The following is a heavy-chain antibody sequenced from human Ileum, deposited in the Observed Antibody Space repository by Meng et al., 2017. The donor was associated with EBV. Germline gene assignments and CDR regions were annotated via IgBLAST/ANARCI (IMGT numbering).Heavy chain of an antibody. D-gene: IGHD5-18*01. Sequence: HLQEAGPGLVKPSGTLSLTCAGSGGSITERNSWSWVRQPPGQGLEWIGEIYHNGGTNYNPSLKSRVTISVDKSKNEISLKLRSVTAADTAVYYCARWAFIYSYGFDNWGQGTLVTVSS. CDR3: ARWAFIYSYGFDN. CDR1: GGSITERNS. V-gene: IGHV4-4*02. J-gene: IGHJ4*02. CDR2: IYHNGGT.